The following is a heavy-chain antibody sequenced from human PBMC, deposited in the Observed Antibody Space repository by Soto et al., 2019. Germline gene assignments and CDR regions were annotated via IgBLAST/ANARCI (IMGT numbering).Heavy chain of an antibody. D-gene: IGHD3-10*01. Sequence: SETLSLTCTVSGGSISSYYWSWIRQPPGKGLEWIGYIYYSGSTNYNPSLKSRVTISVDTSKNQFSLKLSSVTAADTAVYYCGRLSALGLGELLGFDIWGQGKMVTVSS. V-gene: IGHV4-59*08. CDR3: GRLSALGLGELLGFDI. CDR2: IYYSGST. J-gene: IGHJ3*02. CDR1: GGSISSYY.